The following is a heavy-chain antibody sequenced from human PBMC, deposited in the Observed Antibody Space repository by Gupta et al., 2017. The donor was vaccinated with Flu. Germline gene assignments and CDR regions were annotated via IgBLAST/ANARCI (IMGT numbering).Heavy chain of an antibody. J-gene: IGHJ3*02. Sequence: QVQLQESGPGLVKPSQTLSLTCTVSGGSISSGSYYWSWIRQPAGKGLEWIGRIYTSGSTNYNPSLKSRVTISVDTSKNQFSLKLSSVTAADTAVYYCARVGGREAKLHAFDIWGQGTMVTVSS. CDR2: IYTSGST. V-gene: IGHV4-61*02. CDR1: GGSISSGSYY. CDR3: ARVGGREAKLHAFDI. D-gene: IGHD3-16*01.